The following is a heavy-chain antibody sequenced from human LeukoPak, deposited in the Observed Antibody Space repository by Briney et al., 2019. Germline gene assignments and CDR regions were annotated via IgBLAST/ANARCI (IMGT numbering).Heavy chain of an antibody. Sequence: PSETLSLTCAVYGGSFSGYYWSWIRQPPGKGLEWIGEINHSGSTNYNPSLKSRVTISVDTSKNQFSLKLSSVTAADTAVYYCARAPLSTPTIFGVVRYYFDYWGQGTLVTVSS. CDR2: INHSGST. J-gene: IGHJ4*02. CDR3: ARAPLSTPTIFGVVRYYFDY. V-gene: IGHV4-34*09. D-gene: IGHD3-3*01. CDR1: GGSFSGYY.